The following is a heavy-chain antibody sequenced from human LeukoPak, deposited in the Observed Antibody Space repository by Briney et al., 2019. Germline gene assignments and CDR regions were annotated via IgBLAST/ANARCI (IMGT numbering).Heavy chain of an antibody. D-gene: IGHD3-10*01. J-gene: IGHJ4*02. V-gene: IGHV4-59*12. CDR3: ATDLWLGELLSVY. Sequence: PSETLSLTCTVSGGSISSYYWSWIRQPPGKGLEWIGYIYYSGSTNYNPSLKSRVTISVDTSKNQFSLKLTSVTAADTGVYYCATDLWLGELLSVYWGQGTLVTVSS. CDR1: GGSISSYY. CDR2: IYYSGST.